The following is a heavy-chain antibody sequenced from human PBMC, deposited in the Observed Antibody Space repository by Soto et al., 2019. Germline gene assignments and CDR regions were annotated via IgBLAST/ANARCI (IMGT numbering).Heavy chain of an antibody. Sequence: SETLSLTCAVSGGSISSGGYSWSWIRQPPGKGLEWIGYIYHSGSTYYNPSLKSRVTISVDRSKNQFSLKLSSVTAADTAVYYCAAGGGLPRYYWGQGTLVTSPQ. V-gene: IGHV4-30-2*01. CDR2: IYHSGST. CDR3: AAGGGLPRYY. CDR1: GGSISSGGYS. D-gene: IGHD5-12*01. J-gene: IGHJ4*02.